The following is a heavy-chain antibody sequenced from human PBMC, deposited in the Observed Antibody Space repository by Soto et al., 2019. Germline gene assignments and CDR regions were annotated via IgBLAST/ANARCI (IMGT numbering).Heavy chain of an antibody. CDR1: GFFFNTYA. V-gene: IGHV3-30-3*01. J-gene: IGHJ4*02. CDR2: ISNDETKK. Sequence: GGSLRLSCAASGFFFNTYAVHWVRQAPGKGLEWVAVISNDETKKYFADSVKGRVSISRDSSKNTVYLQMDSLRAEDTAVYYCARSIAVAGLDYWGPGTLVTVSS. D-gene: IGHD6-19*01. CDR3: ARSIAVAGLDY.